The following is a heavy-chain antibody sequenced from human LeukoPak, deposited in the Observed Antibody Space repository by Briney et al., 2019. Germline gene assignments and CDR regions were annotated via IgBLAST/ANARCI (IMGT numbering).Heavy chain of an antibody. CDR3: VRDLYDSSSYDGFDI. Sequence: PSETLSLTCAVSGGSISSRNWWTWVRQPPGEGLEWIGEIYHSGTTNYNPSLKSRVTISVDKSKNQFSLKLISVTAADTAVYYCVRDLYDSSSYDGFDIWGQGTMVTVSS. CDR1: GGSISSRNW. D-gene: IGHD3-22*01. J-gene: IGHJ3*02. CDR2: IYHSGTT. V-gene: IGHV4-4*02.